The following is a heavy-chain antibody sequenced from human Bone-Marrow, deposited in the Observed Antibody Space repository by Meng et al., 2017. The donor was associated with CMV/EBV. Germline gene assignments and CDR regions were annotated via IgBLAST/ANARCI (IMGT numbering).Heavy chain of an antibody. J-gene: IGHJ4*02. CDR1: GYSFTSYW. CDR2: IYHGDSDT. CDR3: AICAGSSGHYEGVDY. V-gene: IGHV5-51*01. Sequence: NVSCRGSGYSFTSYWIGWVRQMPGKGLEWMGIIYHGDSDTRYSPSFQGQVTISADKSISTAYLQWSSLKASDTAMYDCAICAGSSGHYEGVDYWVQGTLVTVSS. D-gene: IGHD3-22*01.